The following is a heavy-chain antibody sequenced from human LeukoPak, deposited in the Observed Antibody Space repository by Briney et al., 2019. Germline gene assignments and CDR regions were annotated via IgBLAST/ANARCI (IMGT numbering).Heavy chain of an antibody. D-gene: IGHD5-18*01. CDR1: GDSISSSSYY. CDR2: IYYRKNT. J-gene: IGHJ4*02. Sequence: SETLSLTCTVSGDSISSSSYYWSWIRQPLGKGLEWIGSIYYRKNTYYNPSLKSRVTISADTSKNQFSLTLGSVSATDTAVYYCASPRGFSYGYFDYWGQGTLVTVSS. V-gene: IGHV4-39*01. CDR3: ASPRGFSYGYFDY.